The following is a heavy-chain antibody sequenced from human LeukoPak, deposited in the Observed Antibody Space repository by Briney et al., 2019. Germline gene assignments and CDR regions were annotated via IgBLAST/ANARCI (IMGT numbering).Heavy chain of an antibody. CDR3: ARGVVTLYYYCGMDV. J-gene: IGHJ6*02. V-gene: IGHV4-34*01. Sequence: SETLSLTCAVYGGSFSGYYWSWIRQPPGKGLEWIGEINHSGSTNYNPSLKSRVTISVDTSKNQFSLKLSSVTAADTAVYYCARGVVTLYYYCGMDVWGQGTTVTVSS. CDR1: GGSFSGYY. D-gene: IGHD4-23*01. CDR2: INHSGST.